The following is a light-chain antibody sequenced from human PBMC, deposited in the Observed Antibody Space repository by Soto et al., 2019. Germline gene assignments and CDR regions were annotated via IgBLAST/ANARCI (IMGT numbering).Light chain of an antibody. CDR1: QSINNW. V-gene: IGKV1-5*03. Sequence: DIQMTQSPSTLSASVGDRVTITCRASQSINNWLAWYQRKPGKAPKLLIYEASSLLSGVPSRFSGSGSGTEFTLTIRSLQPDDFADYYCPQYDSDSSPFGQGTKLDI. CDR3: PQYDSDSSP. J-gene: IGKJ2*01. CDR2: EAS.